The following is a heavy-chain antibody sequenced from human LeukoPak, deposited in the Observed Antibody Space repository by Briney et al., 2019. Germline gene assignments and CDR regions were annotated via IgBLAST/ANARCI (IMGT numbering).Heavy chain of an antibody. CDR3: ARGSFPDTSTNSPQRPARFDY. Sequence: GASVKVSCKASGYTFTSYYMHWVRKAPGQGLEWMGIINPSGGSTSYAQKFQGRVTMTRDTSTSTVYMELSSLRSEDTAVYYCARGSFPDTSTNSPQRPARFDYWGQGTLVTVSS. V-gene: IGHV1-46*01. CDR1: GYTFTSYY. J-gene: IGHJ4*02. D-gene: IGHD2-8*01. CDR2: INPSGGST.